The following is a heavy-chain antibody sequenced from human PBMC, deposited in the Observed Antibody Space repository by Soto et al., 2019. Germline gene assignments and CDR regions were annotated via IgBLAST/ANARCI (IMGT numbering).Heavy chain of an antibody. V-gene: IGHV4-39*01. Sequence: SETLSLTCTVSGGSLSSSAYYWGWIRQPPGKGLEWIGNIYYSGSTYYSPSLKSRVTISVDTSKNQFSLNLNSVTAADTAVYYCQRHIRTIFYGSGSFYFDSWGQGILVTVSS. J-gene: IGHJ4*02. CDR1: GGSLSSSAYY. CDR3: QRHIRTIFYGSGSFYFDS. D-gene: IGHD3-10*01. CDR2: IYYSGST.